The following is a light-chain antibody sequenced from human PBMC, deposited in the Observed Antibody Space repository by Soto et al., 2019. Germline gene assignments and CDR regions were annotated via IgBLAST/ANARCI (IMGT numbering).Light chain of an antibody. CDR2: DVS. CDR3: TSYETGRLYV. J-gene: IGLJ1*01. Sequence: QSALTQPASVSGSPGQSITISCTGTSSDVGAYEYVSWYQQHPGKAPKLLIYDVSNRPSGVSTRFSGSKSGKTASLTISGLQAEDEGDYYCTSYETGRLYVFGSGTKVTVL. CDR1: SSDVGAYEY. V-gene: IGLV2-14*03.